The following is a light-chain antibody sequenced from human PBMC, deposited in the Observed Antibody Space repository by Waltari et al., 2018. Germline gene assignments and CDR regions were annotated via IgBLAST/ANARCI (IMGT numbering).Light chain of an antibody. V-gene: IGKV3-20*01. CDR1: QSVSSAF. CDR2: GAS. Sequence: ELVLTPSPGTLSLSPGERATLSCRASQSVSSAFLAWYQQKPGQAPRLLIYGASYRATGIPDRFSGSGSGADFTLAINRLEPEDLAVYYCQHYVNSPQVTFGGGTKVEIK. CDR3: QHYVNSPQVT. J-gene: IGKJ4*01.